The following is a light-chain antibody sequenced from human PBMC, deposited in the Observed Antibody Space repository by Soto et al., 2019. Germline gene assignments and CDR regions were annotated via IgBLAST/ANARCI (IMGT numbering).Light chain of an antibody. CDR1: TSNIGRNY. CDR2: MND. CDR3: AAWDDNLNVV. Sequence: QLVLTQAPSVSGAPGRSVTISCSGGTSNIGRNYVNWYQQFPGTAPKLLIYMNDRRPSGVPDRFSACRSGASASLAISGLQAEDGDTYYCAAWDDNLNVVFGGGTKVTVL. V-gene: IGLV1-44*01. J-gene: IGLJ2*01.